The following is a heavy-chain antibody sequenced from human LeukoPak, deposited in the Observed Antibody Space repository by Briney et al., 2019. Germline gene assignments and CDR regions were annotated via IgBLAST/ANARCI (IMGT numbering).Heavy chain of an antibody. D-gene: IGHD3-9*01. V-gene: IGHV3-66*01. CDR2: IYSGGST. CDR3: ARDLGSVLRYFALGAFDI. CDR1: GFTFSSNY. J-gene: IGHJ3*02. Sequence: GGSLRLSCAASGFTFSSNYMSWVRQAPGKGLEWVSVIYSGGSTYYADSVKGRFTISRDNSKNTLYLQMNSLRAEDTAVYYCARDLGSVLRYFALGAFDIWGQGTMVTVSS.